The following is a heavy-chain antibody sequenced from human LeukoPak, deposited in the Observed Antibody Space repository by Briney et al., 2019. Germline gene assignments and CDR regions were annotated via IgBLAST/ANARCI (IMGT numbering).Heavy chain of an antibody. CDR2: IYHSGST. CDR1: GYSISSGYY. CDR3: ARHRSGSSWFAP. J-gene: IGHJ5*02. Sequence: SETLSLTCTVSGYSISSGYYWGWIRQPPGKGLEWIGSIYHSGSTYYNPSLKSRVTISVDTSKSQFSLRLSSVTAADTAVYYCARHRSGSSWFAPWGQGTLVTVSS. D-gene: IGHD6-19*01. V-gene: IGHV4-38-2*02.